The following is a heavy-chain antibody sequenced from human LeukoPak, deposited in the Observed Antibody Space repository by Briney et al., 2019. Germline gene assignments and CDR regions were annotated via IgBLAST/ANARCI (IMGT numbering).Heavy chain of an antibody. CDR3: ARVSRITIFGVVTQGWFDP. D-gene: IGHD3-3*01. J-gene: IGHJ5*02. Sequence: PSETLSLTCTVSGGSISSGGHYWSWIRQPPGKGLEWIGYVYQSGITYYSPSLKSRVTISADRSKNQFSLKLSSVTAADTAVYYCARVSRITIFGVVTQGWFDPWGQGTLVTVSS. V-gene: IGHV4-30-2*01. CDR1: GGSISSGGHY. CDR2: VYQSGIT.